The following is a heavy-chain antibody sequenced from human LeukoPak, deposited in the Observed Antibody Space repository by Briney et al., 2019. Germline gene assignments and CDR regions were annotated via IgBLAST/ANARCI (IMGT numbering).Heavy chain of an antibody. CDR1: GYSFTNYW. Sequence: ESLKISCKGSGYSFTNYWIGWVRQMPGKGLEWMAIIYPGDSDTRYSTSLQGQVTISAGKSISTAYLQWSSLKASDTAMYYCARLSYSSGWYDEDYWGQGTLVTVSS. J-gene: IGHJ4*02. CDR3: ARLSYSSGWYDEDY. D-gene: IGHD6-19*01. V-gene: IGHV5-51*01. CDR2: IYPGDSDT.